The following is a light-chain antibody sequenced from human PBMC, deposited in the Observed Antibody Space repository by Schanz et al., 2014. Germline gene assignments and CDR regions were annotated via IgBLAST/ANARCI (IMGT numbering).Light chain of an antibody. CDR2: DVF. V-gene: IGLV2-14*01. J-gene: IGLJ3*02. CDR1: SSDVGGYDY. Sequence: QSALTQPPSASGSPGQSITISCTGTSSDVGGYDYVSWYRQYPGKAPKLMIYDVFNRPSGVSNRFSGSKSGNTASLTISGLQTEDEADYYCTSYTSVSTWVFGGGTKLTVL. CDR3: TSYTSVSTWV.